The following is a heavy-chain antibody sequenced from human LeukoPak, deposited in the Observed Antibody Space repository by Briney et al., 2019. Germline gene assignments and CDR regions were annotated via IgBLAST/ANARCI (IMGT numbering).Heavy chain of an antibody. V-gene: IGHV3-23*01. J-gene: IGHJ4*02. D-gene: IGHD3-16*02. CDR3: AKEGGYDYVWGSLRSTPFFFDY. Sequence: GGSLSLSCASSGCTFSDYAMSWVRQAPGKGLEWVSTISSTIDRTYYADSVKGRFTISRDNSTNTLYLQMSSLRAEDTAVYYCAKEGGYDYVWGSLRSTPFFFDYWGQGTLVTVS. CDR1: GCTFSDYA. CDR2: ISSTIDRT.